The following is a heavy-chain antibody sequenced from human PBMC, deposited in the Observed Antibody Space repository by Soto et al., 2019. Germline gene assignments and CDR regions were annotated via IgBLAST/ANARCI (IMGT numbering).Heavy chain of an antibody. CDR2: IYYSGNI. Sequence: SETLSLTCTVSGASISSADYFWSWIRQPPGQGLEWIGYIYYSGNIFYNPSLESRVTISVDTSKNQFSLKLTSVTAADTAVYYCTRQRTVYFARPGDWLDPWGQGTLVTVSS. D-gene: IGHD3-9*01. J-gene: IGHJ5*02. CDR1: GASISSADYF. V-gene: IGHV4-30-4*01. CDR3: TRQRTVYFARPGDWLDP.